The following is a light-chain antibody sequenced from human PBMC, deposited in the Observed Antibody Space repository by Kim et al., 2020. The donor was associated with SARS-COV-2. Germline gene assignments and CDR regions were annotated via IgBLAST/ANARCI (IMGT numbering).Light chain of an antibody. CDR3: ATWDDSLKNWV. CDR2: RND. CDR1: SSNIGSRY. V-gene: IGLV1-47*01. Sequence: ELTQPPSASGTPGQRVTISCSGSSSNIGSRYVYWYQQLPGTAPKLLIYRNDQRPSGVPDRFSGSTSGTSASLAISGLRSEDEADYYCATWDDSLKNWVFGGGTQLTVL. J-gene: IGLJ3*02.